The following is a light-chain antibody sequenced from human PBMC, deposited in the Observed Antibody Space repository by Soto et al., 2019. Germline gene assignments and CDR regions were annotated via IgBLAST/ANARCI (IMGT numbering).Light chain of an antibody. J-gene: IGKJ4*01. Sequence: ATQMTQSPPSLSASVGDRITITCRASQGIRNDLGWYQQKPGEAPKLLMYAASRLQTGVPSRFSGSGSGTDFTLTISALQPEDFATYYCLQDYKYPLTFGGGTKVEIK. V-gene: IGKV1-6*01. CDR3: LQDYKYPLT. CDR2: AAS. CDR1: QGIRND.